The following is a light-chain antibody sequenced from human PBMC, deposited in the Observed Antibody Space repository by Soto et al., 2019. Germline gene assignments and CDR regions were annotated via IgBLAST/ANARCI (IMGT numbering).Light chain of an antibody. CDR3: QQYKHRPQPYT. Sequence: EIVMTQSPATLSVSPGERVTLSCRASQSVSTNLAWYQHKPGQAPRLLIYGASTRATDIPPRFSGSGSGTEFPLPISSLQSEDFAVYYCQQYKHRPQPYTFGQENKLQI. CDR1: QSVSTN. J-gene: IGKJ2*01. CDR2: GAS. V-gene: IGKV3-15*01.